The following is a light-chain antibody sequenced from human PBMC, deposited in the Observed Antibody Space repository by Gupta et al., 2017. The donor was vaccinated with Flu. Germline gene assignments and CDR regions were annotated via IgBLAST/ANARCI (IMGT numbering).Light chain of an antibody. V-gene: IGKV1-33*01. Sequence: TQVTQSPASLSGGLGDRVSITCQASQDIKTYLNWYQQKPGKAPKLLIYDASILEIRVPSRFSGSGSGRRFTLTINGLQPDDVATYFCQQYDFLPPTFGQGTKLAIK. CDR1: QDIKTY. CDR2: DAS. J-gene: IGKJ2*01. CDR3: QQYDFLPPT.